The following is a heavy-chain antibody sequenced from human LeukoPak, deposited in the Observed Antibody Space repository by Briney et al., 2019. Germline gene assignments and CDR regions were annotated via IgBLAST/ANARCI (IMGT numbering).Heavy chain of an antibody. J-gene: IGHJ3*02. V-gene: IGHV3-11*04. CDR3: ARDATMIVVTGNFDI. CDR2: ISSSGSTK. CDR1: GFRFSDYY. D-gene: IGHD3-22*01. Sequence: GGSLRLSXAASGFRFSDYYMIWIRQAPGKGLEWVSYISSSGSTKYYADSVKGRFNIYRDNDRNSLFLQMNRLRAEDTAVYYCARDATMIVVTGNFDIWGQGTLLTVSS.